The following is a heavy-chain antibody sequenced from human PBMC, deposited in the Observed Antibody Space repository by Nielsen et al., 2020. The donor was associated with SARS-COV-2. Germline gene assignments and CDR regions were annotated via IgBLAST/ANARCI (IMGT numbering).Heavy chain of an antibody. V-gene: IGHV7-4-1*02. D-gene: IGHD3-22*01. CDR3: AQSRAYYYDSSFYYDY. CDR1: GYTFTSCA. Sequence: ASVKVSCKASGYTFTSCAMNWVRQAPGQGLEWMGWINTNTGNPTYAQGFTGRFVFSLDTSVSTAYLQISSLKAEDTAVYYCAQSRAYYYDSSFYYDYWGQGTLVTVSS. J-gene: IGHJ4*02. CDR2: INTNTGNP.